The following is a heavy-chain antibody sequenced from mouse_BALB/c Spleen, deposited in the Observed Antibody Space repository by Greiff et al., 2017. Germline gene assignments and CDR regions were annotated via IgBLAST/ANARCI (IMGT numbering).Heavy chain of an antibody. CDR1: GFTFSSYA. Sequence: EVKLVESGGGLVKPGGSLKLSCAASGFTFSSYAMSWVRQTPEKRLEWVASISSGGSTYYPDNVKGRFTISRDNATNILYLQMSSLRSEDTAMYYCARGSSLRRYWYFDVWGAGTTVTVSS. CDR3: ARGSSLRRYWYFDV. J-gene: IGHJ1*01. V-gene: IGHV5-6-5*01. CDR2: ISSGGST. D-gene: IGHD1-2*01.